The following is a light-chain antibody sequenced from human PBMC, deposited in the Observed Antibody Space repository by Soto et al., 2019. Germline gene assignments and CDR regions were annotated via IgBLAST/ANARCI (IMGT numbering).Light chain of an antibody. CDR3: QQRSNWPRT. V-gene: IGKV3-11*01. CDR1: QSISSSY. CDR2: DAS. J-gene: IGKJ1*01. Sequence: EIVLTQSPVTLCLSPGERAPLCCTASQSISSSYLAWYQQKPGQDPRLVIYDASKRATGIPARFSGSGSGTGFTLTVSSLEPEDLAVYYCQQRSNWPRTVGQGTKVDIK.